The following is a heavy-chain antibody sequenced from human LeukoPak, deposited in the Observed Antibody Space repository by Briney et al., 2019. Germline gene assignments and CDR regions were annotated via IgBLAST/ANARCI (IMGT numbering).Heavy chain of an antibody. D-gene: IGHD6-13*01. Sequence: PPQTLSLTCTVSGVSISSGGYYWSWIRQHPGKGLEWIGYIYYSGSTYYNPSLKSRVTISVDTSKNQFSLKLSSVTAADTAVYYCARDSRDPYSSSPDYWGQGTLVTVSS. CDR3: ARDSRDPYSSSPDY. J-gene: IGHJ4*02. CDR2: IYYSGST. V-gene: IGHV4-31*03. CDR1: GVSISSGGYY.